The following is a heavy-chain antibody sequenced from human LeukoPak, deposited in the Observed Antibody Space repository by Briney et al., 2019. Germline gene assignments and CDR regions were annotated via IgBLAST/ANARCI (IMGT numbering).Heavy chain of an antibody. J-gene: IGHJ4*02. D-gene: IGHD4-11*01. CDR3: ARGRRGYSNYQDY. Sequence: GASVKVSCKASGCTFSSYAISWVRQAPGQGLEWMGRIIPILGIANYAQKFQGRVTITADKSTSTAYMELSSVRSEDTAVYYCARGRRGYSNYQDYWGQGTLVTVSS. CDR1: GCTFSSYA. CDR2: IIPILGIA. V-gene: IGHV1-69*04.